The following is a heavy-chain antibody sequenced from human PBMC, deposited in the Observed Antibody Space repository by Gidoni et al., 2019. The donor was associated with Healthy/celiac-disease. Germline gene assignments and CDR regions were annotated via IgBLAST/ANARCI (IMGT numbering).Heavy chain of an antibody. CDR3: AKDRGGYSGYDGEFDP. V-gene: IGHV3-23*01. CDR2: IRGSGGST. Sequence: EVQLLESGGGSVQPGGSLRLSGAASGFTCSSYAMSWVRQAPGKGLGWVSAIRGSGGSTYYADSVKGRFTISRDNSKNTLYLQMNSLRAEDTAVYYCAKDRGGYSGYDGEFDPWGQGTLVTVSS. J-gene: IGHJ5*02. D-gene: IGHD5-12*01. CDR1: GFTCSSYA.